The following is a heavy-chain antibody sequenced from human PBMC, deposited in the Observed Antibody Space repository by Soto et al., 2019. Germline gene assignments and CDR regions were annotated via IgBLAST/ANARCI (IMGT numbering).Heavy chain of an antibody. CDR1: GFTFSSYA. CDR3: AKDSADYYDSSGYPDYYYYYGMDV. J-gene: IGHJ6*02. V-gene: IGHV3-23*01. CDR2: ISGSGGST. D-gene: IGHD3-22*01. Sequence: GGSLRLSCAASGFTFSSYAMSWVRQAPGKGLEWVSAISGSGGSTYYADSVKGRFTISRDNSKNTLYLQMNSLRAEDTAVYYCAKDSADYYDSSGYPDYYYYYGMDVWGQGTTVTAP.